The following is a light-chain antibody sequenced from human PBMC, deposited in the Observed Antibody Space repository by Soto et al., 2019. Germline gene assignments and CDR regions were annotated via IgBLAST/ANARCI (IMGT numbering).Light chain of an antibody. CDR3: QQSDSTPIT. V-gene: IGKV1-39*01. CDR2: AAS. J-gene: IGKJ5*01. CDR1: QSISSY. Sequence: DIQMTQSPSSLSASVGDRVTITCRASQSISSYLNWYQQKPGKAAKILIYAASSLQSGVPSRFSGSGFGTEFTLIISRLQPEDFATYYCQQSDSTPITFGQGTRLEIK.